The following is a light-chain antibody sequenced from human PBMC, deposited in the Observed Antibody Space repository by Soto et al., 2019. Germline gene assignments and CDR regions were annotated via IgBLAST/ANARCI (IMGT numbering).Light chain of an antibody. CDR1: SSDVGGYNF. Sequence: QSALTQPRSVSGSPGQSVTISCTGTSSDVGGYNFVSWYQQHPGKAPKLMIHDVSKRPSGVPDRFSGSKSGNTASLTISGRQAEDEADYYCCSYAGSYTWVFGGGTKLTVL. J-gene: IGLJ3*02. V-gene: IGLV2-11*01. CDR3: CSYAGSYTWV. CDR2: DVS.